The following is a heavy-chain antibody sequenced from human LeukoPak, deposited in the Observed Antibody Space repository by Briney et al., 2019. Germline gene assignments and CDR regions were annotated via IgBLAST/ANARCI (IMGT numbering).Heavy chain of an antibody. D-gene: IGHD3-10*01. CDR2: IYYSGST. CDR3: ARVPSVVRALSPYYMDV. V-gene: IGHV4-59*01. CDR1: GGSISSYY. Sequence: SETLSLTCTVSGGSISSYYWSWIRQPPGKGLEWIGYIYYSGSTNYNPSLKSRVTISVDTSKNQFSLKLSSVTAADTAVYYCARVPSVVRALSPYYMDVWGKGTTVTVSS. J-gene: IGHJ6*03.